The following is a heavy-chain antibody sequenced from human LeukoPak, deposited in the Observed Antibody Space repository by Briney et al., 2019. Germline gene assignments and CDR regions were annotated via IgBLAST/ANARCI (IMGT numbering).Heavy chain of an antibody. Sequence: GESLKISCKGSGYSFTSYWISWVRQMPGKGLEWMGRIDPTDSYTNYSPSFQGHVTISADKSISTAYLQWSSLKASDTAMYYCARQLGHCSGGSCYRDYWGQGTLVTVSS. V-gene: IGHV5-10-1*01. D-gene: IGHD2-15*01. CDR3: ARQLGHCSGGSCYRDY. CDR1: GYSFTSYW. J-gene: IGHJ4*02. CDR2: IDPTDSYT.